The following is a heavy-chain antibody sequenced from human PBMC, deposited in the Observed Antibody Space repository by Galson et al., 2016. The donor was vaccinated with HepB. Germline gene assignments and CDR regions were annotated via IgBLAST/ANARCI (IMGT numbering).Heavy chain of an antibody. D-gene: IGHD3-22*01. J-gene: IGHJ4*02. V-gene: IGHV3-66*02. Sequence: SLRLSCAASGFTVSNNFMRWVRQAPGKGLEWVSLIYSGGGTHYVDSVKGRVTISRDNSKNTLSLQINSLRVEDTAVYFCAKALKDYYHSSGFFDYWGQGTLVTVSS. CDR2: IYSGGGT. CDR3: AKALKDYYHSSGFFDY. CDR1: GFTVSNNF.